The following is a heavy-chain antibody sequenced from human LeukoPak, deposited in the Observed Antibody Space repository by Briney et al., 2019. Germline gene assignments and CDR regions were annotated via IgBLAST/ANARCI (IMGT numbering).Heavy chain of an antibody. CDR1: GFTFSYYW. J-gene: IGHJ4*02. D-gene: IGHD3-22*01. V-gene: IGHV3-7*01. CDR2: IKKDGSEK. CDR3: ARIRGLGHYYDSSGSLDY. Sequence: QAGGSLRLSCAASGFTFSYYWMTWVRQAPGKGLEWVANIKKDGSEKYFVDSVKGRFTISRDNAKNSLYLQMNSLRAEDTAVYYCARIRGLGHYYDSSGSLDYWGQGTLVTVSS.